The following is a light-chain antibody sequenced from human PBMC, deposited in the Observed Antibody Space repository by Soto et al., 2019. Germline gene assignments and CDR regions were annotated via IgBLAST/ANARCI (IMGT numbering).Light chain of an antibody. V-gene: IGLV1-40*01. J-gene: IGLJ3*02. Sequence: QSVLTQPPSVSGAPGQRVTISCTGSSSNIGAGYDVHWYQQLPGTAPKLLIYGNSNRPSGVPDRFSGSKSGTSASLAITGLQAEYEADYYCQSYDSSLTGWVFGGGTKVTFL. CDR3: QSYDSSLTGWV. CDR2: GNS. CDR1: SSNIGAGYD.